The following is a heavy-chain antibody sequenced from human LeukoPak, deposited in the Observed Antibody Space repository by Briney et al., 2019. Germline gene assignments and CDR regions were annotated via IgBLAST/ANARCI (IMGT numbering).Heavy chain of an antibody. CDR2: INPNSGGT. D-gene: IGHD3-9*01. CDR1: GYTFTGYY. J-gene: IGHJ3*02. Sequence: ASVKVSCKASGYTFTGYYMHWVRQAPGQGLEWMGWINPNSGGTNYAQKFQGRVTMTRDTSISTAYMELSRLRSDDTAVYYCARSREVLRYFDWLADAFDIWGQGTMVTVSS. CDR3: ARSREVLRYFDWLADAFDI. V-gene: IGHV1-2*02.